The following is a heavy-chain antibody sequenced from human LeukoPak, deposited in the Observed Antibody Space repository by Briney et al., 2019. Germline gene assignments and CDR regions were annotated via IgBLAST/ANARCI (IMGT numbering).Heavy chain of an antibody. CDR1: GFTFSRYA. J-gene: IGHJ4*02. D-gene: IGHD3-22*01. CDR2: ISTSGNT. CDR3: AKDLDSSGDYSYRY. V-gene: IGHV3-23*01. Sequence: GGSLRPSCAASGFTFSRYAMNWVRQAPGKGLEWVSLISTSGNTHYADSVEGRFTIPRDNSKNTLYLQMNSLRAEDTAVYHCAKDLDSSGDYSYRYWGQGTLVTVSS.